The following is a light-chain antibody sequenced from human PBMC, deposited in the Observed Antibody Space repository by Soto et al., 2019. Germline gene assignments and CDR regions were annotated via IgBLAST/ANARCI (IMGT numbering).Light chain of an antibody. J-gene: IGKJ1*01. CDR2: TAS. CDR1: QSISNY. Sequence: DIQMTQSPSSLSASVGDRVTITCRASQSISNYVNWYQHKPGKAPNLLIHTASTLQSGVPSGFSGSGSGTDFTLTISSLQPEDFATYYCQVSYRTLWTFGQGTKVEIK. V-gene: IGKV1-39*01. CDR3: QVSYRTLWT.